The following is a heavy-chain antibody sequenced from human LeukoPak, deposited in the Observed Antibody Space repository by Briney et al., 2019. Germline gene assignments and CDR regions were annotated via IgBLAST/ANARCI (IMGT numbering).Heavy chain of an antibody. CDR2: ISWNSDTT. D-gene: IGHD3-10*01. J-gene: IGHJ4*02. CDR1: GFTFDDFA. Sequence: PGGSLRLPCAASGFTFDDFAMHWVRQSPGKGLEWVSGISWNSDTTAYADSVKGRFTISRDNANKSLYLLMNSLRSEDTAFYYCAKAPHYYTSATYWDYFENWGQGSLVTVSS. V-gene: IGHV3-9*01. CDR3: AKAPHYYTSATYWDYFEN.